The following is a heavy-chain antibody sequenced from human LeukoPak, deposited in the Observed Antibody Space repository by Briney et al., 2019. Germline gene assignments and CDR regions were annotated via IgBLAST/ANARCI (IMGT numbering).Heavy chain of an antibody. J-gene: IGHJ5*01. Sequence: GGSLRLSCAASGFTFSSYAMSWVRQAPGKGLEWVSGISGSGGSTYYADSVKGRFTISRDNSKKTLYLQMNSLRAEDTAVYYRAKYAVAGADNWFDSWGQGTLVTVSS. V-gene: IGHV3-23*01. CDR2: ISGSGGST. D-gene: IGHD6-19*01. CDR1: GFTFSSYA. CDR3: AKYAVAGADNWFDS.